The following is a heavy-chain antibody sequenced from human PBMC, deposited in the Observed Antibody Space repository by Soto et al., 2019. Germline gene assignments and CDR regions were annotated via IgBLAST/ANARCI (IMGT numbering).Heavy chain of an antibody. CDR1: GFTFTIYV. D-gene: IGHD5-12*01. V-gene: IGHV3-23*01. Sequence: SGFTFTIYVMTWVRQAPGKGLEWVSPISGSGGSAYYADSVKGRFTSSRDNSKNTLYLQMNSLRAEDTAVYYCARDYYHFNSDYGFSMDVWGQGTTVTVSS. CDR3: ARDYYHFNSDYGFSMDV. J-gene: IGHJ6*02. CDR2: ISGSGGSA.